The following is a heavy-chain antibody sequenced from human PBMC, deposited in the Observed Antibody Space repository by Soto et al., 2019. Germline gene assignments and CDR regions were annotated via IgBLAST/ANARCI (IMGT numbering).Heavy chain of an antibody. CDR1: GFRFNNHA. Sequence: VQLLESGGGLVQPGGSLRLSCAASGFRFNNHAMTWVRQAPGKGLEWVSGISGSGSTTHYADSVKGRFTISRDNSKDTLYLQMNSLRPEDTAVYYCAKDRLMLTMVVVGAFDFWGLGTMVTVSS. J-gene: IGHJ3*01. D-gene: IGHD3-22*01. CDR2: ISGSGSTT. CDR3: AKDRLMLTMVVVGAFDF. V-gene: IGHV3-23*01.